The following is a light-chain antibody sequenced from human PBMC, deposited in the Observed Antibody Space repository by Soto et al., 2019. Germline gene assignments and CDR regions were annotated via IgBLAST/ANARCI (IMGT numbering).Light chain of an antibody. CDR3: SSYAGSNNVL. V-gene: IGLV2-8*01. CDR2: EVT. CDR1: SSDVGAYNY. J-gene: IGLJ2*01. Sequence: QSVLTQPPSASGSPGQSVTISCTGTSSDVGAYNYVSWYQQHPGKAPKLMIFEVTQRPSGVPDRFSGSKSGNTASLTVSGLQAEDEADYYCSSYAGSNNVLFGGGTKLTVL.